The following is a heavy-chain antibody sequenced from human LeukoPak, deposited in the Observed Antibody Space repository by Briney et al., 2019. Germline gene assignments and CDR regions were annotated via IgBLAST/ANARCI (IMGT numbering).Heavy chain of an antibody. D-gene: IGHD3-22*01. V-gene: IGHV4-4*07. CDR1: GGSISSYY. Sequence: SETLSLTCSVSGGSISSYYWSWIREPAGKGLEWIGRIYTSGGTNYNPSLKSRVTMSVDTSKNQFSLKLSSVTAADTAVYYCARGTFPPYYYDSSGPHYFDHWGQGTLVTVSS. CDR3: ARGTFPPYYYDSSGPHYFDH. J-gene: IGHJ4*02. CDR2: IYTSGGT.